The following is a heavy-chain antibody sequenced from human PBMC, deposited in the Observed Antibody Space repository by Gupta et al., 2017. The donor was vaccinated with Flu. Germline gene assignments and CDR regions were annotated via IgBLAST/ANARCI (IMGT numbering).Heavy chain of an antibody. CDR1: GYTFNSHG. D-gene: IGHD6-13*01. CDR3: ARDFFDPAAGMLKGYFYYYGMDV. Sequence: QVQLVQSGPEVKTPGASVRVSCKASGYTFNSHGLTWVRQAPGQGLEWVGWISTYNLVTHYAQKFQGRVTLTADTSTTTAYMELGTLGFDDTAIYYCARDFFDPAAGMLKGYFYYYGMDVWGQGTTVTVSS. CDR2: ISTYNLVT. J-gene: IGHJ6*02. V-gene: IGHV1-18*01.